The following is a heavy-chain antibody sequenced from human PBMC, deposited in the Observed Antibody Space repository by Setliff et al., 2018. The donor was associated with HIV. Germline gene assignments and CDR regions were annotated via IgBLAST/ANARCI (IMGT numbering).Heavy chain of an antibody. Sequence: GASVKVSCKASGYTFTTYHMHWQRQAPGQGLEWMGIINPKNRSTTYAQRFQDRVTMTSDTSTNTFYMELSSLKSEDTAVYYCTRNLYYYASGIHFGVYWGQGTPVTVSS. J-gene: IGHJ4*02. CDR2: INPKNRST. V-gene: IGHV1-46*01. D-gene: IGHD3-10*01. CDR1: GYTFTTYH. CDR3: TRNLYYYASGIHFGVY.